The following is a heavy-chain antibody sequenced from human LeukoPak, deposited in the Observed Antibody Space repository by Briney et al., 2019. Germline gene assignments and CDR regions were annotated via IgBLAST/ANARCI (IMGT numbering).Heavy chain of an antibody. D-gene: IGHD5-24*01. Sequence: PSETLSLTCAVYGGSFSGYYWSWIRQPPGKGLEWIGEINHSGSTNYNPSFKSRVTISVDTSKNQFSLKLSSVTAADTAVYYCARVQRWLQWAADYWGQGTLVTVSS. CDR2: INHSGST. V-gene: IGHV4-34*01. CDR3: ARVQRWLQWAADY. J-gene: IGHJ4*02. CDR1: GGSFSGYY.